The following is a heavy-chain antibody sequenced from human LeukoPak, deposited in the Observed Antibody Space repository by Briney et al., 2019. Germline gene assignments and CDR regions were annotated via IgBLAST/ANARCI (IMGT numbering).Heavy chain of an antibody. Sequence: GGSLTLSCAASGFTFSDYWMSWVRQAPGKGLEWVANIQEDGSGKHYVDSVKGRFTISRDNAKNSLYLQMNSLRAEDTAVYYCARDLELRWKDNDAFDIWGQGTMVTVSS. CDR1: GFTFSDYW. CDR2: IQEDGSGK. V-gene: IGHV3-7*01. CDR3: ARDLELRWKDNDAFDI. D-gene: IGHD1-7*01. J-gene: IGHJ3*02.